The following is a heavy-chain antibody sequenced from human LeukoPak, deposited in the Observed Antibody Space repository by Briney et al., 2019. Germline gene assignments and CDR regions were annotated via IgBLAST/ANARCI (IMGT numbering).Heavy chain of an antibody. V-gene: IGHV4-59*01. J-gene: IGHJ4*02. D-gene: IGHD3-22*01. CDR3: ARANHYSDSGGYYYALDY. Sequence: PSETLSLTCTVSGASISSSYWSWIRQPPGRGLEWVGYIYYSGTTNYDPSLKSRVTISVDTSKNQCSLELTSVTAADTAVYYCARANHYSDSGGYYYALDYWGQGTLVTVSS. CDR2: IYYSGTT. CDR1: GASISSSY.